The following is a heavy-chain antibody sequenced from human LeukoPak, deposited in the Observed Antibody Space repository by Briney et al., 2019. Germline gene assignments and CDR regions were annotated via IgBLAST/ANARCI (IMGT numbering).Heavy chain of an antibody. CDR1: GGSISSYY. J-gene: IGHJ4*02. CDR2: IYYSGST. CDR3: ARLLSGPDY. Sequence: SETLSLTCTVSGGSISSYYWSWIRQPPGKGLEWIGSIYYSGSTYYNPSLKSRVTISVDTSKNQFSLKLSSVTAADTAVYYCARLLSGPDYWGQGTLVTVSS. V-gene: IGHV4-39*01.